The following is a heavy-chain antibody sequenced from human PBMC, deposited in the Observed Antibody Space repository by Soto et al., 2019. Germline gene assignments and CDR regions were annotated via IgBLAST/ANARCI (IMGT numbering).Heavy chain of an antibody. J-gene: IGHJ4*02. CDR1: GYTFTNYG. V-gene: IGHV1-18*04. D-gene: IGHD4-17*01. CDR3: ARASDYGDYDVDY. Sequence: QVQLVQSGAEVKKPGASVKVLCKASGYTFTNYGISWVRQAPGQGLEWMGWISPYNGNTNYAQKVQGRVLMTTDTSARTAYMELRSLRSDDTAVYYCARASDYGDYDVDYWGQGTLITVSS. CDR2: ISPYNGNT.